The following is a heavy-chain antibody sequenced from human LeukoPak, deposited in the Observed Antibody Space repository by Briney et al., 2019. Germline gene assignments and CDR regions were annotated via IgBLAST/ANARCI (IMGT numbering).Heavy chain of an antibody. D-gene: IGHD3-22*01. CDR3: ARGSPEYYYDSSGYYRAFDI. CDR1: GFTFSSYG. J-gene: IGHJ3*02. V-gene: IGHV3-30*12. CDR2: ISYDGSNK. Sequence: GGSLRLSCAASGFTFSSYGMHWVRQAPGKGLEWVAVISYDGSNKYYADSVKGRFTISRDNSKNTLYLQMNSLRAEDTAVYYCARGSPEYYYDSSGYYRAFDIWGQGTMVTVSS.